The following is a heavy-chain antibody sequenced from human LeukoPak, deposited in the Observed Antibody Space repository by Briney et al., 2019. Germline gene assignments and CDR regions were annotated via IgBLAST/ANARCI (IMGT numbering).Heavy chain of an antibody. CDR1: GYSISSGYY. D-gene: IGHD3-10*01. CDR3: ARGGYYGSGNDFRFDP. V-gene: IGHV4-38-2*02. J-gene: IGHJ5*02. Sequence: SETLSLTCTVSGYSISSGYYWGWIRQPPGKGLEWIGSIYHSGSTYYNPSLKSRVTISVDTSKNQFSLKLTSVTAADTAVYFCARGGYYGSGNDFRFDPWGQGTLVTVSS. CDR2: IYHSGST.